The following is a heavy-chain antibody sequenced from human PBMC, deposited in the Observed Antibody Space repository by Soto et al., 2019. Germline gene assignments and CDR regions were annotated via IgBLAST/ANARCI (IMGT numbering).Heavy chain of an antibody. J-gene: IGHJ5*02. CDR3: ARAPYCDFWSGYLNWFDP. Sequence: SETLSLTCTVSGGSISSGGYYWSWIRQHPGKGLEWIGYIYYSGSTYYNPSLKSRVTISVDTSKNQFSLKLSSVTAADTAVYYCARAPYCDFWSGYLNWFDPWGQGTLVTVSS. CDR2: IYYSGST. D-gene: IGHD3-3*01. CDR1: GGSISSGGYY. V-gene: IGHV4-31*03.